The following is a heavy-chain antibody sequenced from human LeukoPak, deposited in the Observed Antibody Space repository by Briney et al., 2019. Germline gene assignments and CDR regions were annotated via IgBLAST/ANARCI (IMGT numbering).Heavy chain of an antibody. CDR1: GGSISSYY. D-gene: IGHD2-21*02. Sequence: PTETLSLTCTVAGGSISSYYWSWIRQPPGKGLEWIGYIHYSGSTNYNPSLKSRVTISVDTSKNQFSLKLSSVTAADTAVYYCARSLAYCGGDCPYYFDYWGQGTLVTVSS. CDR2: IHYSGST. V-gene: IGHV4-59*01. CDR3: ARSLAYCGGDCPYYFDY. J-gene: IGHJ4*02.